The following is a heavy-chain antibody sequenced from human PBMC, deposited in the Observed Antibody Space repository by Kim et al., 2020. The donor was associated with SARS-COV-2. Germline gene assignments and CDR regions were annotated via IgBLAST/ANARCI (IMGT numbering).Heavy chain of an antibody. J-gene: IGHJ5*02. D-gene: IGHD3-10*01. Sequence: SETLSLTCTVSGGSISSSSYYWGWIRQPPGKGLEWIGSIYYSGSTYYNPSLKSRVTISVDTAKNQFSLKLSSVTAAATAVYYWAGDRGRSYYVDPWGQGTLVTVSS. CDR3: AGDRGRSYYVDP. CDR2: IYYSGST. V-gene: IGHV4-39*07. CDR1: GGSISSSSYY.